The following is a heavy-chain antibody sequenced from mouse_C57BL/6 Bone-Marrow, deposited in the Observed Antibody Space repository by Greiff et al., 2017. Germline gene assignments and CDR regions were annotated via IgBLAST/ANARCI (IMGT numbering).Heavy chain of an antibody. CDR2: FDPEVGET. CDR1: GFTFTDYY. D-gene: IGHD1-1*01. J-gene: IGHJ2*03. CDR3: ARSRIYDGYNF. Sequence: VQLQQSGAELVKPGASVKLSCTASGFTFTDYYIHWVKQRTEQGLEWIGRFDPEVGETKYAQKFQDKATITADKSSNTAYLQLSSLTSEDTAVYYCARSRIYDGYNFGGRGNGITVS. V-gene: IGHV14-2*01.